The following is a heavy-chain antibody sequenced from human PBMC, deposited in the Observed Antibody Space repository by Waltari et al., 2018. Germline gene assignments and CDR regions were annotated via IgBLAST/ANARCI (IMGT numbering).Heavy chain of an antibody. CDR2: IIPIFGTA. D-gene: IGHD3-22*01. Sequence: QVQLVQSGAEVKKPGSSVKVSCKASGGTFSSYAISWVRQAPGHGLEWMGRIIPIFGTANYAQKFQGRVTITADKSTSTAYMELSSLRSEDTAVYYCARTYYDSSGYYYPLGGMDVWGQGTTVTVSS. CDR3: ARTYYDSSGYYYPLGGMDV. J-gene: IGHJ6*02. CDR1: GGTFSSYA. V-gene: IGHV1-69*08.